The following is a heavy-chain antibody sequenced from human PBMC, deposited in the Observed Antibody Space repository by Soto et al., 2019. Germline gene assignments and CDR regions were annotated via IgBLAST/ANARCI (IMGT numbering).Heavy chain of an antibody. CDR1: GFTFNIYA. Sequence: LRLSCAASGFTFNIYAMTWVRQAPGKGLEWVSTTGATGRTTYYSDSVKGRFTVSRDNSKNTLDLQMSNLRAEDTAVYYCATVHNTSRSFDYWGQGTLVTVSS. CDR2: TGATGRTT. CDR3: ATVHNTSRSFDY. V-gene: IGHV3-23*01. D-gene: IGHD1-20*01. J-gene: IGHJ4*02.